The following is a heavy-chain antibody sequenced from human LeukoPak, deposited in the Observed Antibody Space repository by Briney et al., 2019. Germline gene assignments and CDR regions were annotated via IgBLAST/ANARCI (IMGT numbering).Heavy chain of an antibody. CDR2: ISNSGDFI. Sequence: GGSLRPSCAASGFMFSDEYMSWVRQAPGKGLGWVSYISNSGDFIAYADSVKGRFTISRDNAKNSLFLQMNSLRAEDTAVYYCARARGTGPGAHFDYWGQGTLVIVSS. CDR3: ARARGTGPGAHFDY. CDR1: GFMFSDEY. J-gene: IGHJ4*02. V-gene: IGHV3-11*01. D-gene: IGHD3-10*01.